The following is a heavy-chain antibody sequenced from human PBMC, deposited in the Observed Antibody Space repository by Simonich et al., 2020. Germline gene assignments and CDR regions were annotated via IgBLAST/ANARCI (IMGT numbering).Heavy chain of an antibody. CDR3: ARASRGTWWYYYFDY. D-gene: IGHD2-15*01. V-gene: IGHV1-18*01. CDR2: ISAYNGNT. J-gene: IGHJ4*02. CDR1: GYTFTSYG. Sequence: QVQLVQSGAEVKKPGASVKVSCKASGYTFTSYGISWVRQAPGQGLEWMGWISAYNGNTNYAQKLQGRDTMTTDTSTGKAYMELRSLRSDETAVYYCARASRGTWWYYYFDYWGQGTLVTVSS.